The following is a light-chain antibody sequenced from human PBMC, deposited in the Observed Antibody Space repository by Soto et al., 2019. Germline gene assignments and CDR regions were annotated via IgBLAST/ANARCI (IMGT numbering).Light chain of an antibody. J-gene: IGLJ1*01. CDR1: SSDVAIYNR. CDR2: EVS. V-gene: IGLV2-18*02. Sequence: QSVLTQPRSVSGSPGQSVTISCTGLSSDVAIYNRVSWYQQPPGTAPRLIIYEVSNRPSGVPGRFSGSRSGNTASLAISGLQAEDEADYYCCSYAGGHPWLFGTGTKVTVL. CDR3: CSYAGGHPWL.